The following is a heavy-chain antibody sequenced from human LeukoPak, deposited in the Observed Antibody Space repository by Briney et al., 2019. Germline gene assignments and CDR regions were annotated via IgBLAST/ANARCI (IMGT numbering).Heavy chain of an antibody. CDR3: ARAEIPGLYYYYGMDV. CDR2: INAGNGNT. Sequence: ASVKVSCKASGYTFTSYAMHWVRQAPGQRLGWMGWINAGNGNTKYSQKFQGRVTITRDTSASTAYMELSSLRSEDTAVYYCARAEIPGLYYYYGMDVWGQGTTVTVSS. D-gene: IGHD2-21*01. CDR1: GYTFTSYA. V-gene: IGHV1-3*01. J-gene: IGHJ6*02.